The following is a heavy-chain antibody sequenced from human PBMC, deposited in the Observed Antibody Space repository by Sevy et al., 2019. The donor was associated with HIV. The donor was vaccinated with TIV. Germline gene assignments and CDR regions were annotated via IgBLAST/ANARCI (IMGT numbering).Heavy chain of an antibody. D-gene: IGHD3-16*01. Sequence: GGSLTLSCAASGFTFSNVWMSWVRQAPGKGLEWISSIKSKTDGGTTDYAAPVKGRFTISRDDSKTTLYLQMNSLKIEDIAVYYCTTGGSLFQHWGQGTLVTVSS. J-gene: IGHJ1*01. CDR1: GFTFSNVW. V-gene: IGHV3-15*01. CDR2: IKSKTDGGTT. CDR3: TTGGSLFQH.